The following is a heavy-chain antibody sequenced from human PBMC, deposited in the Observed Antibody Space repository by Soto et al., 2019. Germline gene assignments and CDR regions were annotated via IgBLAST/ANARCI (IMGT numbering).Heavy chain of an antibody. CDR3: VRSFFYDNTAYHSSDAFDI. CDR1: VGSSSSYY. CDR2: VFTSGNT. D-gene: IGHD3-22*01. Sequence: ETLSLTCTVSVGSSSSYYWSWIRQPAGKGLEWIGRVFTSGNTNDNPSLQSRVTMSVDTSKNQFSLKLSSVTAADTAVYYCVRSFFYDNTAYHSSDAFDIWGQGTMVTVSS. J-gene: IGHJ3*02. V-gene: IGHV4-4*07.